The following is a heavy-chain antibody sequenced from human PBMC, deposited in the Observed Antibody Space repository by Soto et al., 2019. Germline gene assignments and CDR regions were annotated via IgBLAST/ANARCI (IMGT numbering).Heavy chain of an antibody. CDR1: GGTFSSYT. D-gene: IGHD2-2*01. J-gene: IGHJ5*02. Sequence: QVQLVQSGAEVKKPGSSVKVSCKASGGTFSSYTISWVRQAPGQGLEWMGRIIPILGIANYAQKFQGRVTITADKSKSTAYMELSSLRYEDTAVYYCARGKDIVVVPAASGDSNWFDPWGQGTLVTVSS. CDR3: ARGKDIVVVPAASGDSNWFDP. V-gene: IGHV1-69*02. CDR2: IIPILGIA.